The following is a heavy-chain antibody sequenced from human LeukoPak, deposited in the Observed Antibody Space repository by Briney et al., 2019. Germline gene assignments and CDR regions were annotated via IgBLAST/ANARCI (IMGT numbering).Heavy chain of an antibody. V-gene: IGHV3-48*03. CDR2: ISFTGNTI. CDR1: GFTFSDYE. Sequence: KPGGSLRLSCAASGFTFSDYEMNWVRQAPGKGLEWVSYISFTGNTIKYADSVKGRFTISRDNAQNSLYLQMNSLRTEDTAVYYCVKDYEWGFDYWGQGSLVTVSS. CDR3: VKDYEWGFDY. J-gene: IGHJ4*02. D-gene: IGHD3-16*01.